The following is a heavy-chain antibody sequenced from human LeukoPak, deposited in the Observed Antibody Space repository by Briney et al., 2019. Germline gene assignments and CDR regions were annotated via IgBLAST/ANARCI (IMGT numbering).Heavy chain of an antibody. D-gene: IGHD3-10*01. CDR3: ARDRAGSGSYFGYFDY. CDR1: GFTFSDYY. J-gene: IGHJ4*02. CDR2: ISSNGDTI. Sequence: GGSLRLSCAASGFTFSDYYMSWIRQAPGEGLEWISYISSNGDTIYDADSVKGRFTISRDNAKNSLYLQMNSLRAEDTAVYYCARDRAGSGSYFGYFDYWGQGTLVTVSS. V-gene: IGHV3-11*01.